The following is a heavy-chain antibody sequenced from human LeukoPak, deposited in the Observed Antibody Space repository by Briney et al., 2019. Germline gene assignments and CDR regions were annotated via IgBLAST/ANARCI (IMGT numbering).Heavy chain of an antibody. V-gene: IGHV3-9*01. J-gene: IGHJ3*02. D-gene: IGHD6-19*01. Sequence: GGSLRLSCAASGFTFDDYAMHWVRQAPGKGLELVSGITWNTGIIGYADSVKGRFTISRDNAKNSLHLQMNSLRAEDTALYYCAKEIYRSGWHDAFDIWGQGTMVTVSS. CDR1: GFTFDDYA. CDR3: AKEIYRSGWHDAFDI. CDR2: ITWNTGII.